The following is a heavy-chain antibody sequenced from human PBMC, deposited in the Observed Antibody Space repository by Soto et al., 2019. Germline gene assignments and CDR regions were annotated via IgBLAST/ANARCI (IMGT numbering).Heavy chain of an antibody. J-gene: IGHJ4*02. D-gene: IGHD5-12*01. CDR2: IFSSGST. CDR1: GGSINTFY. V-gene: IGHV4-4*07. CDR3: AREGSYSAYNFAHGIQLWSFDF. Sequence: GPGPDFSSETLSLTCTVSGGSINTFYWSWVRQPAGKGLEWIGRIFSSGSTSFNPSLESRVAMSVDTSKNHFSLNLSSVTAADMAVYYCAREGSYSAYNFAHGIQLWSFDFWGQGALVTVSS.